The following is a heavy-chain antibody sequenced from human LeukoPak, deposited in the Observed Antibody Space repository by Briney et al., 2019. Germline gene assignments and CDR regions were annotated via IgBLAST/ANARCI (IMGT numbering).Heavy chain of an antibody. D-gene: IGHD4-17*01. CDR3: AREPMVTTYGLDV. V-gene: IGHV1-69*04. CDR2: IIPILDIA. J-gene: IGHJ6*01. Sequence: SVKVSCKASGGTFSNSAINWVRQAPGQGLEWMGRIIPILDIANYAQRFQGRVTITADKSTTTAYMELSSLRSEDTAVYYCAREPMVTTYGLDVWGQGTTVTVSS. CDR1: GGTFSNSA.